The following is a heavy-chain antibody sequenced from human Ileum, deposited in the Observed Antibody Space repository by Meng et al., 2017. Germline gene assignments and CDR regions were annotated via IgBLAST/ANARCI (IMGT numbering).Heavy chain of an antibody. V-gene: IGHV4-34*01. J-gene: IGHJ4*02. CDR2: INHSGST. D-gene: IGHD3-16*01. CDR3: ARGGGRYGPDFDY. Sequence: VHLHLWAVGLFNPSAPSSLTCPFYGGPFSGYYWSLIRHPPGKRLDWIGEINHSGSTNSNPSLKSRVTISVDTSKNQFPLKLSSVTAADTAVYYCARGGGRYGPDFDYWGQGTLVTVSS. CDR1: GGPFSGYY.